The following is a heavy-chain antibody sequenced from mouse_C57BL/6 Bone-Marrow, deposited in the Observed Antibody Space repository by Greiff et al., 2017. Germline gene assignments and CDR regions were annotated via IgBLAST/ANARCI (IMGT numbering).Heavy chain of an antibody. J-gene: IGHJ1*03. CDR3: ARKTRIGYYWYFDV. V-gene: IGHV1-54*01. Sequence: QVQLQQSGAELVRPGTSVKVSCKASGYAFTNYLIEWVKQRPGQGLEWIGVINPGSGGTNYNEKFKGKATLTADKSSSTAYMQLSSLTSEDSAVYFCARKTRIGYYWYFDVWGTGTTVTVSS. CDR2: INPGSGGT. CDR1: GYAFTNYL. D-gene: IGHD2-2*01.